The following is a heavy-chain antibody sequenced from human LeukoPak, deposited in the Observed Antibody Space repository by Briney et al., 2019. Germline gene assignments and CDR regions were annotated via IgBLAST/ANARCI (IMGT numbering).Heavy chain of an antibody. CDR3: AREDSSGWYFRYYYYYMDV. J-gene: IGHJ6*03. V-gene: IGHV4-34*01. CDR1: GGSFSGYY. Sequence: SETLSLTCAVYGGSFSGYYWTWIRQPPGKGLEWIGEIDHSGSTYYNPSLKSRVTISVDTSKNQFSLKLSSVTAADTAVYYCAREDSSGWYFRYYYYYMDVWGKGTTVTVSS. D-gene: IGHD6-19*01. CDR2: IDHSGST.